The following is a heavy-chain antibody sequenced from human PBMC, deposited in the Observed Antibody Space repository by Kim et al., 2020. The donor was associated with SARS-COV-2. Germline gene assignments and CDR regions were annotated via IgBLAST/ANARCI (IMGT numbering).Heavy chain of an antibody. CDR3: ARGDSGSYFDH. CDR1: GFTVSSNY. CDR2: IYSGGFT. D-gene: IGHD1-26*01. V-gene: IGHV3-66*02. J-gene: IGHJ4*02. Sequence: GGSLRLSCAASGFTVSSNYMHWVRQAPGKGPEWVSVIYSGGFTYYADSVKGRSTISRDISKNTLYLQINSLRAEDTAVYYCARGDSGSYFDHWGRGSLVTVSS.